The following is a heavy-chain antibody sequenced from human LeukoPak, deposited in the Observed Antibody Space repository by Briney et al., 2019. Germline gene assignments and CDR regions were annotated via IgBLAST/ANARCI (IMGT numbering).Heavy chain of an antibody. D-gene: IGHD2-8*01. J-gene: IGHJ4*02. Sequence: ASVKVSCKASGYTFTGYYMHWVRQAPGQGLEWMGWISAYNGKTYYAQNFQGRVTVTTDTSTSTAYMDLRSLRSDDTAVYYCARTNLDCKNGVCYDYWGQGTPVTVSS. CDR1: GYTFTGYY. V-gene: IGHV1-18*04. CDR3: ARTNLDCKNGVCYDY. CDR2: ISAYNGKT.